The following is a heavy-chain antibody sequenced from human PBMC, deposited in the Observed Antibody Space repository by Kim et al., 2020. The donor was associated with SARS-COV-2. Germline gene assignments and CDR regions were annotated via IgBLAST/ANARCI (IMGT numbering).Heavy chain of an antibody. D-gene: IGHD2-15*01. V-gene: IGHV3-23*01. J-gene: IGHJ4*02. CDR1: GFMFNNYG. CDR2: IGASGGDT. CDR3: AKGGGGYLDY. Sequence: GGSLRLSCAASGFMFNNYGMTWVRQAPGKGLEWVSTIGASGGDTYYPDYVRGRFTISRDNSRNTLNVQMNSLRADDTAVYYCAKGGGGYLDYWGQGTLVTVSS.